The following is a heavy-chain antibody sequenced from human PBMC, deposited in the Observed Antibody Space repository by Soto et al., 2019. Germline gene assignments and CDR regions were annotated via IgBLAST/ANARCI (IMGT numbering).Heavy chain of an antibody. CDR2: ISYDGSNK. Sequence: GGSLRLSCAASGFTFSSYGMHWVRQAPGKGLEWVAVISYDGSNKYYADSVKGRFTISRDNSKNTLYLQMNSLRAEDTAVYYCAKDIMEGSAPVSSFDYWGQGTLVTVSS. J-gene: IGHJ4*02. CDR1: GFTFSSYG. D-gene: IGHD3-3*01. V-gene: IGHV3-30*18. CDR3: AKDIMEGSAPVSSFDY.